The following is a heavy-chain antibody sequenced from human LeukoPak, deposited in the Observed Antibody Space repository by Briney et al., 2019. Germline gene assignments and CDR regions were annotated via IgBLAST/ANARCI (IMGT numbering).Heavy chain of an antibody. CDR3: ARRALSSWYESYFDY. Sequence: ASVPVSCQDSGYTFNRYYMHWVGQAPGQGLEWMGWINPKSGGPTSAPKLQGRVTITRNTSRSTAYMELSSLRSQDTPVYYCARRALSSWYESYFDYGGQGTLVTVSP. V-gene: IGHV1-2*02. J-gene: IGHJ4*02. CDR1: GYTFNRYY. CDR2: INPKSGGP. D-gene: IGHD6-13*01.